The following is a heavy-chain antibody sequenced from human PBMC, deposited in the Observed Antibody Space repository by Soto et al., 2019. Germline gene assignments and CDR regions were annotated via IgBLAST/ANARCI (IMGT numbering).Heavy chain of an antibody. J-gene: IGHJ6*02. CDR2: ISPYNGNT. CDR1: GYSFTSYG. CDR3: ARDQSLDRNYYYGIDV. Sequence: ASVNVSCKASGYSFTSYGISWVRQAPGQGLEWMGWISPYNGNTYYAEKYQVRVTLTTDASTSTVYMELRGLRSDDTAMYYCARDQSLDRNYYYGIDVWGQGTTVTVSS. V-gene: IGHV1-18*01.